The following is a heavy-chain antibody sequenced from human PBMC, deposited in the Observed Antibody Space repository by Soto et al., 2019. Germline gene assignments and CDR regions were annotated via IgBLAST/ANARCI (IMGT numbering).Heavy chain of an antibody. CDR1: GGSISSSSYY. CDR3: AGPRNWGRRYFDL. D-gene: IGHD7-27*01. V-gene: IGHV4-39*01. CDR2: IFYSGST. Sequence: SETLSLTCTVSGGSISSSSYYWGWIRQPPGKGLEWIGSIFYSGSTYYNPSLKSRVTISVDTSKNQFSLKLSSVTAADTAVYYCAGPRNWGRRYFDLWGRGTLVTVSS. J-gene: IGHJ2*01.